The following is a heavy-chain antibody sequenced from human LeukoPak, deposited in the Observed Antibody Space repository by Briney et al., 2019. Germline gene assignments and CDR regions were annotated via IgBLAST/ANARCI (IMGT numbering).Heavy chain of an antibody. D-gene: IGHD6-19*01. CDR3: AREYRSGWKNWFDP. V-gene: IGHV3-30*04. J-gene: IGHJ5*02. CDR2: ISYDGSEK. Sequence: GRSLRLSCAASGFTFCTYAMHWVRQAPGKGLEWVGVISYDGSEKYYADSVRGRFTISRDNSKNTLYLQMSSLRSDDMAVYYCAREYRSGWKNWFDPWGQGTLVTVSS. CDR1: GFTFCTYA.